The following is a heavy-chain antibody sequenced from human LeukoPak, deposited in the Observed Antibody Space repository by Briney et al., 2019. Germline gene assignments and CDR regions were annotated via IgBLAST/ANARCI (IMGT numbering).Heavy chain of an antibody. V-gene: IGHV4-59*08. Sequence: SETLSLTCTVSGGSISGYYWSWIRQPPGKGLEWIGYIYYSGSTNYNPSLKSRVTISVDTSKNQFSLMLSSVTAADAAVYYCASRSGWYFYYFDYWGQGTLVTVSS. D-gene: IGHD6-19*01. J-gene: IGHJ4*02. CDR2: IYYSGST. CDR3: ASRSGWYFYYFDY. CDR1: GGSISGYY.